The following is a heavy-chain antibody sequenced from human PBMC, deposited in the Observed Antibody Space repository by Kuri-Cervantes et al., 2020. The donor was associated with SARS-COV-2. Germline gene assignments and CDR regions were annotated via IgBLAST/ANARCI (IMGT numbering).Heavy chain of an antibody. V-gene: IGHV4-4*07. CDR3: ARVVLRSANGVPRGFDP. CDR1: GGSISSYY. J-gene: IGHJ5*02. D-gene: IGHD1-1*01. Sequence: GSLRLSCTVSGGSISSYYWSWIRQPAGKGLEWIGRIYTSGSTNYNPSLKSRVTMSVDTSKNQFSLKLSSVTAADTAVYYCARVVLRSANGVPRGFDPWGQGTLVTVSS. CDR2: IYTSGST.